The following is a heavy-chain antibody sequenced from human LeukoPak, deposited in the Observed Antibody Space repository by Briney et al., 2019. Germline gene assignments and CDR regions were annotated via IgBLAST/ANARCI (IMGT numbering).Heavy chain of an antibody. Sequence: GGSLRLSCAASGFTFSRYTRHWARQAPGKGLEYVSGISSKGGSTYYASSVKGRFTIYRDNSYNTLYVQVGSLRADDVAGYYFAREDYGTGKFDYWGQGTLVIVCS. CDR2: ISSKGGST. J-gene: IGHJ4*02. V-gene: IGHV3-64*01. D-gene: IGHD4-17*01. CDR1: GFTFSRYT. CDR3: AREDYGTGKFDY.